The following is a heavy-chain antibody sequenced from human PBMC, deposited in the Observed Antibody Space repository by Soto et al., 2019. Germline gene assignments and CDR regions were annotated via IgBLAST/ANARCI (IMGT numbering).Heavy chain of an antibody. V-gene: IGHV1-69*12. CDR2: IIPIFGTA. CDR1: GGTFSSYA. Sequence: QVQLVQSGAEVKKPGSSVKVSCKASGGTFSSYAITWVRQAPGQGLEWMGGIIPIFGTANYAQKFQARVTITADESTCTAYMESSSLRSEDTAVYYCARDRGPSSGYYPYWFDPWGQVTLVTVSS. D-gene: IGHD3-22*01. CDR3: ARDRGPSSGYYPYWFDP. J-gene: IGHJ5*02.